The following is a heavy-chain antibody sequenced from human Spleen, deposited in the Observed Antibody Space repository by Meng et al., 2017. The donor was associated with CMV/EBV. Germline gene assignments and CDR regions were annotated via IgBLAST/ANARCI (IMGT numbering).Heavy chain of an antibody. CDR3: ARGGLNYDFWSGYSTNFDY. V-gene: IGHV3-13*01. CDR1: GFTFSSYD. Sequence: GGSLRLSCAASGFTFSSYDMHWVRQATGKGLEWVSAIGTAGDTYYPGSVKGRFTISRENAKNSLYLQMNSLRAGDTAVYYCARGGLNYDFWSGYSTNFDYWGQGTLVIVSS. J-gene: IGHJ4*02. D-gene: IGHD3-3*01. CDR2: IGTAGDT.